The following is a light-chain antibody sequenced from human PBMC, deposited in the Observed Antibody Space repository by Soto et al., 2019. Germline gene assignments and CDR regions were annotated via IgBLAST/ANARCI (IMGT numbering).Light chain of an antibody. CDR3: QQTYSRIWT. V-gene: IGKV1-39*01. CDR2: GAS. Sequence: DLQMTQSPSSLSASVGDRVTITCRASQSVANYLNWYQQKPGMAPKLLIYGASNLQSGVPSRFSGSGSATDFTLTISSLQPEDFATYYCQQTYSRIWTFGQGTKVEVK. CDR1: QSVANY. J-gene: IGKJ1*01.